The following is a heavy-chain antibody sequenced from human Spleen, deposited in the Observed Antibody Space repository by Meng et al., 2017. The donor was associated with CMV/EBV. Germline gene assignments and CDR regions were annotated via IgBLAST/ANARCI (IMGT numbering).Heavy chain of an antibody. J-gene: IGHJ4*02. Sequence: SETLSLTCTVSGGSVSSSTYCWGWIRQPPGRGLEWIGSIYYSGSTYYDPSLKSRVTISVDTSKNQFSLKLSSVAAADTAVYYCARYSTGSSFDYWGQGTLVTVSS. CDR2: IYYSGST. CDR1: GGSVSSSTYC. CDR3: ARYSTGSSFDY. D-gene: IGHD6-6*01. V-gene: IGHV4-39*07.